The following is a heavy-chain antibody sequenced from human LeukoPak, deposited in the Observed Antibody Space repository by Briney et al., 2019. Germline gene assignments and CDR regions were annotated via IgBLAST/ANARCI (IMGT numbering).Heavy chain of an antibody. CDR1: RGSISGYY. Sequence: SETLSLTCTVSRGSISGYYWSWIRQPPGKGLEWIGYMYYSGTINYNPSLKSRVTISVDTSKNQFSLKLSSVTAADTAMYYCARAWATDYFDYWGQGTLVTVSS. CDR2: MYYSGTI. CDR3: ARAWATDYFDY. J-gene: IGHJ4*02. V-gene: IGHV4-59*01.